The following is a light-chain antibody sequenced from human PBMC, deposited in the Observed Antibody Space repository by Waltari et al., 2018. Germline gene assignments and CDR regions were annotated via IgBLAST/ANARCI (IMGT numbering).Light chain of an antibody. CDR1: QSIIRY. V-gene: IGKV3-20*01. CDR3: QHHFRLPAT. CDR2: GAS. J-gene: IGKJ1*01. Sequence: SCRDSQSIIRYLAWYQQKPGQAPRLLIYGASTRATGIPDRFSGSGSGTDFSLTISGLVPEDSAVYYCQHHFRLPATFGQGTKVEIK.